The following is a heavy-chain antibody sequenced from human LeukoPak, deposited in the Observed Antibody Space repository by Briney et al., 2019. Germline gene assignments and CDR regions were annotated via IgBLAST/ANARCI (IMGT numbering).Heavy chain of an antibody. J-gene: IGHJ4*02. CDR2: IFHSGST. CDR3: ARGGLGVAPRVDF. V-gene: IGHV4-38-2*02. D-gene: IGHD3-16*01. CDR1: GYSISSGHY. Sequence: SETLSLTCTVSGYSISSGHYWGWIRQPPGKGLEWIGNIFHSGSTYYNPSLKSRVTISVDTSRNQFSLKLKSVTAADTAVYYCARGGLGVAPRVDFRGQGTLVTVSS.